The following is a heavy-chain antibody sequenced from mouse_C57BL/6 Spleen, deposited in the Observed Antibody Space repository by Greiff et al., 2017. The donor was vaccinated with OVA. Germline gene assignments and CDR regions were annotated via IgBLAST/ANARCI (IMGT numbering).Heavy chain of an antibody. CDR3: ARRATGYAMDY. J-gene: IGHJ4*01. Sequence: QVQLQQPGAELVKPGASVKLSCKASGYTFTSYWMHWVKQRPGRGLEWIGRIDPNSGGTKYNEKFKSKATLTVDKPSSTAYMQLSSLTSGDSAVYYCARRATGYAMDYWGQGTSVTVSS. CDR2: IDPNSGGT. CDR1: GYTFTSYW. D-gene: IGHD4-1*02. V-gene: IGHV1-72*01.